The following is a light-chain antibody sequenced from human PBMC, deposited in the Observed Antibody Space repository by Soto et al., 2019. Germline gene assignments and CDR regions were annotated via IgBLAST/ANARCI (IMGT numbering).Light chain of an antibody. Sequence: SYELTQPPSVSVAPGKTARITCGGNTIESKSVVWIQQKPGQAPLLVIYYDYHRPSGIPERFSGSNSGNTATLTISRVDAGDQADYYCHVWDSGSDQGVVGGGTKLTVL. J-gene: IGLJ2*01. V-gene: IGLV3-21*04. CDR3: HVWDSGSDQGV. CDR1: TIESKS. CDR2: YDY.